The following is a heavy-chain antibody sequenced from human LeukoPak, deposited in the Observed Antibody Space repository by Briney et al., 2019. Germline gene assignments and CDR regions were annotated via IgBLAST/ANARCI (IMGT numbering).Heavy chain of an antibody. CDR2: IYTSGST. V-gene: IGHV4-4*07. Sequence: SETLSLTCTVSGGSISSYYWSWIRQPAGKGLEWIGRIYTSGSTNYNPSLKSRVTMPVDTSKNQFSLKLSSVTAADTAVYYCARDLGHIVVVPAAIGLDVWGQGTTVTVSS. CDR1: GGSISSYY. D-gene: IGHD2-2*02. CDR3: ARDLGHIVVVPAAIGLDV. J-gene: IGHJ6*02.